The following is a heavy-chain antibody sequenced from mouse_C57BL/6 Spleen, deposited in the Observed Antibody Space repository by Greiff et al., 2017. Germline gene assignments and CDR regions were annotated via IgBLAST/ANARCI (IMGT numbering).Heavy chain of an antibody. V-gene: IGHV1-64*01. D-gene: IGHD1-1*01. J-gene: IGHJ2*01. CDR1: GYTFTSYW. Sequence: QVQLQQPGAELVKPGASVKLSCKASGYTFTSYWMHWVKQRPGQGLEWIGMIHPNSGSTNYNEKFKSKATLTVDKSSSTAYMQRSSLTSEDSAVYYCAMITTEVASDYWGQGTTLTVSS. CDR3: AMITTEVASDY. CDR2: IHPNSGST.